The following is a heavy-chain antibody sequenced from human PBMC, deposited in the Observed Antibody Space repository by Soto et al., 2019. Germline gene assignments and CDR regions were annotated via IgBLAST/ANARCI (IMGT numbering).Heavy chain of an antibody. Sequence: QVQLVQSGAEVKKPGASVKVSCKASGYTFTSYYMHWVRQAPGQGLEWMRIINPSGGSTSYAQKFQGRVTMTRDTSTSTVYMELSSLRSEDTAVYYCARAPAGGDYVSYAFDYWGQGTLVTVSS. CDR1: GYTFTSYY. CDR3: ARAPAGGDYVSYAFDY. CDR2: INPSGGST. J-gene: IGHJ4*02. D-gene: IGHD4-17*01. V-gene: IGHV1-46*01.